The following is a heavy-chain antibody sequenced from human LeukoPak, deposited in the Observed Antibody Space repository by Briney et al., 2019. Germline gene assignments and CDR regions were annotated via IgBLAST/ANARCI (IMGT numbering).Heavy chain of an antibody. V-gene: IGHV3-30*18. CDR1: GFTFSFYG. D-gene: IGHD6-19*01. J-gene: IGHJ4*02. CDR2: ISYDGSNK. CDR3: AKGPHSGCYPCDY. Sequence: GGSLRLSCAASGFTFSFYGLHWVRQAPGKGLEWVAVISYDGSNKYFADSVKGRFTISRDNSKNTLYLQMNTLRAEETAVYYCAKGPHSGCYPCDYWGQGTLVTVAS.